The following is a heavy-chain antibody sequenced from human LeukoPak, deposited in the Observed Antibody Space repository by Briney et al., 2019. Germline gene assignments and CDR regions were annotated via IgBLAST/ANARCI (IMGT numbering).Heavy chain of an antibody. CDR3: AKEEESITAYDGSAG. J-gene: IGHJ4*02. CDR1: GFTFSSYG. V-gene: IGHV3-23*01. Sequence: PGESLRLSCAASGFTFSSYGMSWVRQAPGKGLEWVSAISGSGGSTYYADSAKGRFTISRDNSKNTLYLQMNSLRAEDTAVYYCAKEEESITAYDGSAGWGQGTLVTVSS. CDR2: ISGSGGST. D-gene: IGHD3-22*01.